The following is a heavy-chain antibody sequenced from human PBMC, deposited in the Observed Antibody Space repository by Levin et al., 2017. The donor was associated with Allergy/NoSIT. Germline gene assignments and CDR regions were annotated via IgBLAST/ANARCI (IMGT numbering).Heavy chain of an antibody. J-gene: IGHJ4*02. CDR3: AKLTAGYCSGGSCYPFDY. D-gene: IGHD2-15*01. Sequence: GGSLRLSCAASGFTFSSYGMHWVRQAPGKGLEWVAVISYDGSNKYYADSVKGRFTISRDNSKNTLYLQMNSLRAEDTAVYYCAKLTAGYCSGGSCYPFDYWGQGTLVTVSS. CDR1: GFTFSSYG. V-gene: IGHV3-30*18. CDR2: ISYDGSNK.